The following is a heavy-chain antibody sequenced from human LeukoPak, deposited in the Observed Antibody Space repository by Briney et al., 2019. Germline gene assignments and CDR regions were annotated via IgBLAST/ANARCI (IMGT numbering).Heavy chain of an antibody. CDR1: GGSISSYY. D-gene: IGHD2-21*02. CDR2: FHTSGYT. J-gene: IGHJ4*02. Sequence: SGTLSLTCTVSGGSISSYYWSWIPQPAGKGLEWIGRFHTSGYTNYNPSLKSRVTVSADTSKNQFSLKLNSVTAADTAVYYCARVDYYLYYFDYWGQGTLVTVSS. CDR3: ARVDYYLYYFDY. V-gene: IGHV4-4*07.